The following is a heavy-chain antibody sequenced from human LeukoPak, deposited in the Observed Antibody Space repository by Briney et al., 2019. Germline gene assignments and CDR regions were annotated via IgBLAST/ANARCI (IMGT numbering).Heavy chain of an antibody. V-gene: IGHV3-48*03. J-gene: IGHJ4*02. CDR1: GFTFSSYE. D-gene: IGHD3-16*01. CDR2: ISSSGSTI. Sequence: GGSLRLSCAASGFTFSSYEMNWVRQAPGKGLEWVSYISSSGSTIYYADSVKGRFTISRDNAKNSLYLQMNSLRAEDTAVYYCARELPRGGSYYFDYWGQGTLVTVSS. CDR3: ARELPRGGSYYFDY.